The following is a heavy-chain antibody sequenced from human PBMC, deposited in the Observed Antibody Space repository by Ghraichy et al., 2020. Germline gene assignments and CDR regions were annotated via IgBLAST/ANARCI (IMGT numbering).Heavy chain of an antibody. D-gene: IGHD2-2*01. V-gene: IGHV4-30-2*01. CDR2: IYHSGST. CDR1: GGSISSGGYS. J-gene: IGHJ4*02. Sequence: SETLSLTCAVSGGSISSGGYSWSWIRQPPGKGLEWIGYIYHSGSTYYNPSLKSRVTISVDRSKNQFSLKLSSVTAADTAVYYCARGSPAAILFFDYWGQGTLVTVSS. CDR3: ARGSPAAILFFDY.